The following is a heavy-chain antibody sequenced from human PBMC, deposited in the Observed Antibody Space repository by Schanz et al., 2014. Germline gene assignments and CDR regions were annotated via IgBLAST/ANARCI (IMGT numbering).Heavy chain of an antibody. V-gene: IGHV3-23*01. CDR1: GFTFSAYA. Sequence: EVQLLESGGGLVQPGGSLRLSCAASGFTFSAYAMTWVRQIPGKGLEWVSAMNESHSTIYYADSVRGRFTISRDNAENTLFLQMNSLRAEDTAVYYCAKVRYSSGWRGDYFDEWGQGTLVTVAS. J-gene: IGHJ4*02. CDR2: MNESHSTI. D-gene: IGHD6-25*01. CDR3: AKVRYSSGWRGDYFDE.